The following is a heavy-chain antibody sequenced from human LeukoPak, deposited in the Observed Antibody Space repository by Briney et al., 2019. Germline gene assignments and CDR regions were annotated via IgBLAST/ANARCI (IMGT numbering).Heavy chain of an antibody. CDR3: ARHVYCTNGICSDY. CDR2: LYYSGST. D-gene: IGHD2-8*01. Sequence: PSETLSLTSTVSGGSISSYSWNWIRQPPGRGLEWIGNLYYSGSTNYNPSLKSRVTMSVDTSKNQLSLTLSSVTAADTAVYYCARHVYCTNGICSDYWGQGTLVTVSS. CDR1: GGSISSYS. V-gene: IGHV4-59*08. J-gene: IGHJ4*02.